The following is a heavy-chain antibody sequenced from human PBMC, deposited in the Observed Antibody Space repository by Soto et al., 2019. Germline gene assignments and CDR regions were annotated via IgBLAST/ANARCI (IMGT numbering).Heavy chain of an antibody. CDR1: GFTFSNAW. CDR2: IKSKTDGGTT. D-gene: IGHD1-7*01. Sequence: GGSLRLSXAASGFTFSNAWMSWVRQAPGKGLEWVGRIKSKTDGGTTDYAAPVKGRFTISRDDSKNTLYLQMNSLKTEDTAVYYCTTDGLELPDDAFDIWGQGTMVTVSS. J-gene: IGHJ3*02. CDR3: TTDGLELPDDAFDI. V-gene: IGHV3-15*01.